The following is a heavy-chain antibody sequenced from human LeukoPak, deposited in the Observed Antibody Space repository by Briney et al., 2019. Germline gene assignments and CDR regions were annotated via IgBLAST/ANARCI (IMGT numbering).Heavy chain of an antibody. V-gene: IGHV1-8*03. D-gene: IGHD3-3*01. CDR2: MNPNSGNT. Sequence: ASVKVSCKASGYTFTSYDINWVRQATGQGLEWMGWMNPNSGNTGYAQKFQGRVTITRNTSISTAYMELSSLRSEDTSVYYCARDDIWSAGDSFYIWGQGTMVTVSS. CDR3: ARDDIWSAGDSFYI. CDR1: GYTFTSYD. J-gene: IGHJ3*02.